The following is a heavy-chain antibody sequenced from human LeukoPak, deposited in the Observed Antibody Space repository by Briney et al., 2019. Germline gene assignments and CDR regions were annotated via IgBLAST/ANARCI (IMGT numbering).Heavy chain of an antibody. CDR1: GGSISSYY. V-gene: IGHV4-59*08. CDR3: ASPAYYYDSSGIGAFDI. Sequence: SETLSLTCTVSGGSISSYYWSWIRQPPGKGLEWIGYIYYSGSTNYNPSLKSRVTISVDTSKNQFSLKLSSVTAADTAVYYCASPAYYYDSSGIGAFDIWGQGTMVTVSS. J-gene: IGHJ3*02. D-gene: IGHD3-22*01. CDR2: IYYSGST.